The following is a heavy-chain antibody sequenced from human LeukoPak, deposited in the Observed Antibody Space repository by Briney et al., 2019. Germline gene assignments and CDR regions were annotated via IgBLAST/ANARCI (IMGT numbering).Heavy chain of an antibody. D-gene: IGHD5-24*01. CDR2: IKQDGSEK. CDR1: GFTFSSYW. CDR3: ARAGVEMATYY. J-gene: IGHJ4*02. Sequence: GGSLRLSCAASGFTFSSYWMSWVRQAPGKGLEWVANIKQDGSEKYYVDSVKGRFTISRDNAKNSPYLQMNSLRAEDTAVYYCARAGVEMATYYWGQGTLVTVSS. V-gene: IGHV3-7*01.